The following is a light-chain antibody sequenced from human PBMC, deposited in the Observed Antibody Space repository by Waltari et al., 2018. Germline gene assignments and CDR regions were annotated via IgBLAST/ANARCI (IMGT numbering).Light chain of an antibody. CDR3: CSYAGSSTPVV. Sequence: QSALTQPASVSGSPGQSITISCTGTSSDVGVFNLLSWYQQHPGKAPKLMIFEVSERPSGVSNRFSGSKSGNTASLTISGLQAEDEADYYCCSYAGSSTPVVFGGGTKLTVV. CDR2: EVS. CDR1: SSDVGVFNL. V-gene: IGLV2-23*02. J-gene: IGLJ2*01.